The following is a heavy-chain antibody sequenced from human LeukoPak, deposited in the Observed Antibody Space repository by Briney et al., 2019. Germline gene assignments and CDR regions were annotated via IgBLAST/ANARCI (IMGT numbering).Heavy chain of an antibody. CDR1: GYTFTSYY. J-gene: IGHJ4*02. CDR2: INPSGGST. D-gene: IGHD2-2*02. CDR3: ARVARCSSTSRYRFDY. Sequence: ASVKVSCKASGYTFTSYYMHWVRQAPGQGLEWMGIINPSGGSTSYAQKFQGRVTMTRDMSTSTVYMELSSLRSEDTAVYYCARVARCSSTSRYRFDYWGQGTLVTVSS. V-gene: IGHV1-46*01.